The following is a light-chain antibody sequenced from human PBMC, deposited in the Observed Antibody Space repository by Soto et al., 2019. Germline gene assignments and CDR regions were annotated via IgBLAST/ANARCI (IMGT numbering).Light chain of an antibody. J-gene: IGLJ1*01. V-gene: IGLV2-11*01. CDR3: CSYAGRYTYV. Sequence: QSVLTQPLSVSGSPGQSVTISCSGTSSDVGGYNYVSWYQQRPGKAPKLMIYDVTKWPSGVPDRFSGSKSGNTASLTISGLQAEDEADYYCCSYAGRYTYVFGTGTKVTV. CDR2: DVT. CDR1: SSDVGGYNY.